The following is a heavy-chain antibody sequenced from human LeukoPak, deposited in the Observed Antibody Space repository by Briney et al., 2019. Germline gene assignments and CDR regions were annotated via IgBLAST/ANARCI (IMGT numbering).Heavy chain of an antibody. V-gene: IGHV4-34*01. CDR2: INHSGST. CDR3: ARGWGAVRHLYFDC. Sequence: PSETLSLTCAVYGGSFSGYYWSWIRQPPGKGLEWIGEINHSGSTNYTPSLKSRVTISVDTSKNQFSLKLSSVTAADTAVYYCARGWGAVRHLYFDCWAQGTLVTVSS. J-gene: IGHJ4*02. D-gene: IGHD6-6*01. CDR1: GGSFSGYY.